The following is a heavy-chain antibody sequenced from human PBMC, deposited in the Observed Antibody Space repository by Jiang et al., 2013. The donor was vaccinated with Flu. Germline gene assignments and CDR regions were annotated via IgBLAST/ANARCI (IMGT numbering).Heavy chain of an antibody. V-gene: IGHV5-51*01. CDR2: IYPGDSDT. CDR3: ARLLYYYGSGRLSDYYYYGMDV. D-gene: IGHD3-10*01. Sequence: GAEVKKPGESLKISCKGSGYSFTSYWIGWVRQMPGKGLEWMGIIYPGDSDTRYSPSFQGQVTISADKSISTAYLQWSSLKASDTAMYYCARLLYYYGSGRLSDYYYYGMDVWGKGTTVTVSS. J-gene: IGHJ6*04. CDR1: GYSFTSYW.